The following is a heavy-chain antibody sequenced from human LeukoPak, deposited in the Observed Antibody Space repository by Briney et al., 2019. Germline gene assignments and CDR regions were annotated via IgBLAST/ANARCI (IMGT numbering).Heavy chain of an antibody. CDR1: GFTFSSYW. CDR2: INSDGRRA. J-gene: IGHJ4*02. V-gene: IGHV3-74*01. CDR3: ARGAFQDTSGWYGIDY. D-gene: IGHD6-19*01. Sequence: PGGSLRLSCAASGFTFSSYWMHWVRQAPGKGLVWVSRINSDGRRATYADSVEGRFTISRDNAKNTLYLQMNSLRAGDTAVYYCARGAFQDTSGWYGIDYWGQGTLVTVSS.